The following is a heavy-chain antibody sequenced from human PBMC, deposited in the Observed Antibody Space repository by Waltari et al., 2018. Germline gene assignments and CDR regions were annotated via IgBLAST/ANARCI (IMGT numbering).Heavy chain of an antibody. CDR2: INPNSGGT. D-gene: IGHD1-1*01. J-gene: IGHJ3*01. CDR1: GYTFTGYF. CDR3: ATWRENAFDV. V-gene: IGHV1-2*05. Sequence: QVQLVQSGAEMKKRGASVKVACEASGYTFTGYFIHWVRQAPGQGIEWMGRINPNSGGTNYAQKFQGRVTLTRDKSINTAYMDLSRLTSDDTGMYYCATWRENAFDVWGQGTMVTVST.